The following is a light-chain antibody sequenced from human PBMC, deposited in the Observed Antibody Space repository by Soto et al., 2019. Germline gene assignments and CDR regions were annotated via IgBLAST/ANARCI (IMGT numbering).Light chain of an antibody. Sequence: DIHITHSPSTLSSSLCDSVTITFRASQNIRNWLAWYQQKPGKAPNPLIYDASSLKSGVPARFSGSGSGTEFTLTISSLQPDDFATYYCQQYNTYSTFGQGTRLEI. CDR2: DAS. CDR1: QNIRNW. CDR3: QQYNTYST. J-gene: IGKJ5*01. V-gene: IGKV1-5*01.